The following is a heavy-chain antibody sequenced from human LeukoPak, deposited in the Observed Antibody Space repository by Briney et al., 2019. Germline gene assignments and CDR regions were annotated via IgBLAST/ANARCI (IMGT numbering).Heavy chain of an antibody. CDR2: IKQEGREK. CDR1: GFTPSSEW. Sequence: GRSLSLSCAASGFTPSSEWMSWVRQARGKGREWGANIKQEGREKYYVDSGEGRFTISRDNAKNSRYLQMTSLRAEETAVYYCAIFLYSGTYYNCWGQGTLVTVYS. D-gene: IGHD1-26*01. CDR3: AIFLYSGTYYNC. J-gene: IGHJ1*01. V-gene: IGHV3-7*01.